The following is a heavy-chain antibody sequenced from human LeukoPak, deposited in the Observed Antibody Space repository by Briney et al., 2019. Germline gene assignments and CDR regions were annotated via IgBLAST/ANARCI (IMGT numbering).Heavy chain of an antibody. CDR3: AKGTSSSCYSSIDS. V-gene: IGHV3-23*01. J-gene: IGHJ4*02. D-gene: IGHD2-15*01. Sequence: PGGSLRLSCAPSGFTFSSYAMSWVRQTPGEGLEWVSVICGNGGSTHYADSVKGRFTISRDDSKNTLYLHMNSLRAEDTALYYCAKGTSSSCYSSIDSWGQGTLVTVSS. CDR1: GFTFSSYA. CDR2: ICGNGGST.